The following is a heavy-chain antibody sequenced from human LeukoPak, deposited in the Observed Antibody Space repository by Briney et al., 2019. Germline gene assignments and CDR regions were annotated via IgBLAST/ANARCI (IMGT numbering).Heavy chain of an antibody. J-gene: IGHJ5*02. CDR2: IKQDGSEK. V-gene: IGHV3-7*01. CDR3: AREQKYYDYVWGSYRSFDP. D-gene: IGHD3-16*02. CDR1: GFTFSSYW. Sequence: GGSLRLSCAASGFTFSSYWMSWVRQAPGKGLERVANIKQDGSEKYYVDSVKGRFTISRDNAKNSLYLQMNSLRAEDTAVYYCAREQKYYDYVWGSYRSFDPWCQGTLVTVSS.